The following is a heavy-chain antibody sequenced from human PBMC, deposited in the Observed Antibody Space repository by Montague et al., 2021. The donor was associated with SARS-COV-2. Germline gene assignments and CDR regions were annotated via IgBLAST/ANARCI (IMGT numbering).Heavy chain of an antibody. CDR3: ERDPGTVTSSWYFDL. CDR1: GLTVTSYY. CDR2: NGTACFT. Sequence: SLRLSCAASGLTVTSYYMALLRLATRKSLEWLSANGTACFTYYPRSVKGPFTISRENAKNFLYLQMHSLRAGDTAVYYRERDPGTVTSSWYFDLWGRGTLVTVSS. J-gene: IGHJ2*01. V-gene: IGHV3-13*01. D-gene: IGHD4-17*01.